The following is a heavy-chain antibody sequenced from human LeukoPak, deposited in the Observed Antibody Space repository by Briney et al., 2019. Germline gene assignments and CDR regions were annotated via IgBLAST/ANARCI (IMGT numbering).Heavy chain of an antibody. J-gene: IGHJ3*02. CDR3: AIAVAGTGVAFNI. CDR2: ISWNSGSI. CDR1: GFTFDDYA. Sequence: GGSLRLSCAASGFTFDDYAIHWVRQAPGKGLEWVSGISWNSGSIGYADSVKGRFTISRDNAKNSLYLQMNSLRAEDTALYYCAIAVAGTGVAFNIWGQGTMVTVSS. V-gene: IGHV3-9*01. D-gene: IGHD6-19*01.